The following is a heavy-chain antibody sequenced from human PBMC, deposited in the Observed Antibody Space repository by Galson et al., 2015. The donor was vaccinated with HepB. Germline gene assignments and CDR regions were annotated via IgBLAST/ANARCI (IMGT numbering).Heavy chain of an antibody. CDR2: ISSSSSYI. CDR3: AREINYYSSGSSSDY. CDR1: GFTFSSYS. Sequence: LRLSCAASGFTFSSYSMNWVRQAPGKGLEWVSYISSSSSYIYYADSVKGRFTISRDNAKNSLYLQMNSLRAEDTAVYYCAREINYYSSGSSSDYWGQGTLVTVSS. V-gene: IGHV3-21*05. J-gene: IGHJ4*02. D-gene: IGHD3-10*01.